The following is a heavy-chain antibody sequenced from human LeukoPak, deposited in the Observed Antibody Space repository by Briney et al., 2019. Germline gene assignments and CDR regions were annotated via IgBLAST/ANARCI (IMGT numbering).Heavy chain of an antibody. CDR2: NNPDSGGT. J-gene: IGHJ4*02. CDR1: GYTFTGHY. Sequence: ASVKVSCKASGYTFTGHYMHWVRQAPGQGLEWMGWNNPDSGGTTYAQKFQGRVTMTRDTSISTAYMELTRLRSDDTAVYYCARDNRQWPHFWGQGTLVTVSS. V-gene: IGHV1-2*02. CDR3: ARDNRQWPHF. D-gene: IGHD6-19*01.